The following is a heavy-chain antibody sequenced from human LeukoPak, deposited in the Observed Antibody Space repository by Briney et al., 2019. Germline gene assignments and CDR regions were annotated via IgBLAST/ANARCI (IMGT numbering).Heavy chain of an antibody. J-gene: IGHJ3*02. D-gene: IGHD3/OR15-3a*01. Sequence: PGGSLRLSCAVSGFSVSSNYMTRVRQAPGKGLEWVSVIYSGGYTFHSDAVKGRFTISRDNFNNTVFLQMNSLRVEDTAVYYCVRDRSDDFRDAFDIWGQGTVVTVSS. CDR3: VRDRSDDFRDAFDI. CDR1: GFSVSSNY. V-gene: IGHV3-66*01. CDR2: IYSGGYT.